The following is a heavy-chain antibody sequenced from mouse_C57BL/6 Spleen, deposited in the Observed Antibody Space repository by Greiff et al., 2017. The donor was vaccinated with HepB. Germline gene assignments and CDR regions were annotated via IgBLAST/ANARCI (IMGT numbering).Heavy chain of an antibody. J-gene: IGHJ4*01. V-gene: IGHV1-58*01. CDR2: IYIGNGYT. CDR1: GYTFTSYG. CDR3: ARWDYYGSSYGYAMDY. D-gene: IGHD1-1*01. Sequence: EVQVVESGAELVRPGSSVKMSCKTSGYTFTSYGINWVKQRPGQGLEWIGYIYIGNGYTEYNEKFKGKATLTSDTSSSTAYMQLSSLTSEDSAIYFCARWDYYGSSYGYAMDYWGQGTSVTVSS.